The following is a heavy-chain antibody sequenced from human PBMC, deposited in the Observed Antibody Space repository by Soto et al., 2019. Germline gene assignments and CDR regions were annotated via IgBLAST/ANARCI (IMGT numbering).Heavy chain of an antibody. CDR1: VLIFEGYD. V-gene: IGHV3-9*01. J-gene: IGHJ4*02. D-gene: IGHD3-16*01. CDR3: VTGTFSPSKVIFDY. Sequence: PGGSVRRNCVALVLIFEGYDMHWVRQVPGKGMDWVSSITSNSDAIKYADSVKGRFTLSRDNAKNSMYLEMNSLRVEDTAFYFCVTGTFSPSKVIFDYWGQGTLFTVS. CDR2: ITSNSDAI.